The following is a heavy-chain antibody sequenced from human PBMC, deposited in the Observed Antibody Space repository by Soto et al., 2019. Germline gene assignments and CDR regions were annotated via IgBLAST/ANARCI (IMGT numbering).Heavy chain of an antibody. D-gene: IGHD2-8*01. CDR2: IWYDGSNK. J-gene: IGHJ6*02. CDR1: GFSFSSYG. Sequence: GGSLRLSCAASGFSFSSYGMHWVRQAPGKGLEWVAVIWYDGSNKYYAESVKDRFTISRDNSKNTLYLQMNSLRAEDTAVYYCARDSYGMDVWGQGTTVTVSS. V-gene: IGHV3-33*01. CDR3: ARDSYGMDV.